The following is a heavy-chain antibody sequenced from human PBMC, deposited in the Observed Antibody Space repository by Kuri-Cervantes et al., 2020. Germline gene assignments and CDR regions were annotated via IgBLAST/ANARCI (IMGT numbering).Heavy chain of an antibody. J-gene: IGHJ6*03. Sequence: GESLKISCAASGFTFSTYWMHWVRQAPGKGLVWVSRINSDGTSTSYADSVKGRFTISRDNAKKSLYLQMNSLRAEDTALYYCARDWSMEAWGEGTTVTVSS. D-gene: IGHD3-3*01. CDR3: ARDWSMEA. CDR2: INSDGTST. CDR1: GFTFSTYW. V-gene: IGHV3-74*01.